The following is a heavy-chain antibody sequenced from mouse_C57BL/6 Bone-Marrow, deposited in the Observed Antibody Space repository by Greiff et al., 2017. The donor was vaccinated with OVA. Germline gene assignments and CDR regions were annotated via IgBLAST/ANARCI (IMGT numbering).Heavy chain of an antibody. D-gene: IGHD2-1*01. Sequence: EVQRVESGPELVKPGASVKIPCKASGYTFTDYNMDWVKQSHGKSLEWIGDINPNNGGTIYNQKFKGKATLTVDKSSSTAYMELRSLTSEDTAVYYCAIYGNPWFAYWGQGTLVTVSA. CDR2: INPNNGGT. CDR1: GYTFTDYN. CDR3: AIYGNPWFAY. V-gene: IGHV1-18*01. J-gene: IGHJ3*01.